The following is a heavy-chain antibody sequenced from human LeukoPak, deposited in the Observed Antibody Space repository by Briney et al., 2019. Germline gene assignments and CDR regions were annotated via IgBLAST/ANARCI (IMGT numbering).Heavy chain of an antibody. D-gene: IGHD6-25*01. V-gene: IGHV4-39*07. J-gene: IGHJ4*02. CDR3: ARVPAAFYFDY. Sequence: PSETLSLTCTVSRGSITTDNYYWGWIRQPPGKGLEWIGTIFFTGTTHYNPSLKSRVTISIEMSKNQFSLKLTSVTAADTAVYYCARVPAAFYFDYWGQGTLVTVSS. CDR1: RGSITTDNYY. CDR2: IFFTGTT.